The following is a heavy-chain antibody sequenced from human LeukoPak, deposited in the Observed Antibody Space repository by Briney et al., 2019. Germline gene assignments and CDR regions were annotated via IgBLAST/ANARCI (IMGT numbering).Heavy chain of an antibody. CDR1: GYTFTSYG. CDR3: VREGLRRSNWFDP. D-gene: IGHD3/OR15-3a*01. V-gene: IGHV1-18*01. CDR2: ISAYNGNT. Sequence: ASVKVSCKASGYTFTSYGISWVRQAPGQGLEWMGWISAYNGNTTYAQKLQGRVTMTTDTSTSTAYMELRSLRSDVTAVYYCVREGLRRSNWFDPWGQGTLVTVSS. J-gene: IGHJ5*02.